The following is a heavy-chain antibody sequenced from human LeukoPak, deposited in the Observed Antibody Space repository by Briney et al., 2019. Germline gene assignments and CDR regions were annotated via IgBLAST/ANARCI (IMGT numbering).Heavy chain of an antibody. CDR2: IIPIFGTA. J-gene: IGHJ3*02. CDR1: GGTFSSYA. V-gene: IGHV1-69*13. CDR3: ARDRPILTGDAFDI. D-gene: IGHD3-9*01. Sequence: SVKGSCKASGGTFSSYAISWVRQAPGQGLEWMGGIIPIFGTANYAQKFQGRVTITADESTSTAYMELSSLRSEDTAVYYCARDRPILTGDAFDIWGQGTMVTVSS.